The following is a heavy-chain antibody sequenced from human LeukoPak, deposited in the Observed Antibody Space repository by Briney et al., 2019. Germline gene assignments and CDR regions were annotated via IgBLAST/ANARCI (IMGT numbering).Heavy chain of an antibody. J-gene: IGHJ4*02. CDR3: ARHVGAVAAD. Sequence: GESLRISCKGSGYSFTNFWISWVRQMPGKGLEWMGGIDPSDSCTNYSPSFQGHVTISADKSISTAYLQWSSLKASDTAMYYCARHVGAVAADWGQGTLVTVSS. V-gene: IGHV5-10-1*01. D-gene: IGHD6-19*01. CDR1: GYSFTNFW. CDR2: IDPSDSCT.